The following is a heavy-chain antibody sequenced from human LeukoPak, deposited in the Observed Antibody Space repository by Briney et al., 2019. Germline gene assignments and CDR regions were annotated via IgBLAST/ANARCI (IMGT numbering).Heavy chain of an antibody. Sequence: ASVKVASKASGYTFTSYGISWVRQAPGQGLEWMGWISAYNGNTNYGQKLQGRVTMTTDTSTRTAYMELRSLRSDDTAVYYCARSGAYYYDRSGYYAVGYWGQGTLVTVSS. CDR1: GYTFTSYG. J-gene: IGHJ4*02. V-gene: IGHV1-18*01. CDR3: ARSGAYYYDRSGYYAVGY. D-gene: IGHD3-22*01. CDR2: ISAYNGNT.